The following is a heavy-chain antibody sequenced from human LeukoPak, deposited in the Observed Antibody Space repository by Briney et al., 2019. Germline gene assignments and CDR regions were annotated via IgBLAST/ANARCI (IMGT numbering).Heavy chain of an antibody. CDR3: ARSPAVRGVTVTDY. CDR2: INPNSGGT. J-gene: IGHJ4*02. V-gene: IGHV1-2*02. CDR1: GYTFTGYY. D-gene: IGHD1-14*01. Sequence: ASVKVSCKASGYTFTGYYMHWVRQAPGQGLEWMGWINPNSGGTNYAQKFQGRVTMTRDTSISTAYMELRSLRSDDTAVYYCARSPAVRGVTVTDYWGQGTLVTVSS.